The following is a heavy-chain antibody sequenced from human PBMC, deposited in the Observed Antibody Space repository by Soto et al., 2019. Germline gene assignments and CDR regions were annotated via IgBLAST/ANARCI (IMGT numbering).Heavy chain of an antibody. CDR3: ARGNHRWLQLWYFDL. D-gene: IGHD5-12*01. J-gene: IGHJ2*01. V-gene: IGHV1-69*12. CDR1: GGTFSNYP. Sequence: QVQLVQSGAEVKKPGSSVKVSCKASGGTFSNYPISWVRQAPGQGLEWMGGITPIFGTVNYAQKFQGRVTITAEESTSTAYMELSSLRSEDTAVYYCARGNHRWLQLWYFDLWGRGTLVTVSS. CDR2: ITPIFGTV.